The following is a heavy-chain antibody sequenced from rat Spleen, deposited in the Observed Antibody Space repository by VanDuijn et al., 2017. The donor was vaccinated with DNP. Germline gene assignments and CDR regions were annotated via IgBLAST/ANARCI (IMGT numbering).Heavy chain of an antibody. Sequence: EVQLQESGPGLLKPSQSLSLTCSVTGYSISRTYWGWFRKFPGNQMEWIGHIRYSGSTSYNPSLKSRISITRDTSKNQFFLQFNSVTTEDTATYYCASYYYDGYYAMDAWGQGTSVTVSS. D-gene: IGHD1-12*02. CDR3: ASYYYDGYYAMDA. J-gene: IGHJ4*01. CDR2: IRYSGST. CDR1: GYSISRTY. V-gene: IGHV3-1*01.